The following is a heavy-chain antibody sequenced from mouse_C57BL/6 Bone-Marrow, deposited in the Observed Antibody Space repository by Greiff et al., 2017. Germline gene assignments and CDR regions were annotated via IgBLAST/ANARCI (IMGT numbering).Heavy chain of an antibody. D-gene: IGHD3-2*02. CDR1: GYTFTSYW. Sequence: VQLQQSGAELVKPGASVKVSCKASGYTFTSYWMHWVKQRPGQGLEWIGRINPSDGATNYNQKFKGKATLTVDQSSSTAYMQPSRLTSEDSAVYSGAIEGTAQAPFAYWGQGTLVTVSA. CDR2: INPSDGAT. CDR3: AIEGTAQAPFAY. V-gene: IGHV1-74*01. J-gene: IGHJ3*01.